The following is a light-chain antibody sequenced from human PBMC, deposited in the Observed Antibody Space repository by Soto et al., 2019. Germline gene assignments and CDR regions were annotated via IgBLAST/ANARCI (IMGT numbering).Light chain of an antibody. CDR2: DAS. V-gene: IGKV1-5*01. Sequence: DVQLTQAPSTLSASVGDRVTITCRASQSIGNWLAWYQQKPGKAPNLLIYDASTLENGVPSRFSGSASGTDFTLTISRLEPEDFAVYYCQQYGSSGTFGQGTKVDI. CDR1: QSIGNW. CDR3: QQYGSSGT. J-gene: IGKJ1*01.